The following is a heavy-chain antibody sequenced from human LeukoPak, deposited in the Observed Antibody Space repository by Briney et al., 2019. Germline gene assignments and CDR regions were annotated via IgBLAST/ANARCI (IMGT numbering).Heavy chain of an antibody. Sequence: SETLSLTCAVYGGSFSGYYWSWIRQPPGKGLEWIGEINHSGSTNYNPSLKSRVTISVGTSKNQFSLKLSSVTAADTAVYYCARRGIAAAGTYRYWGQGTLVTVSS. CDR3: ARRGIAAAGTYRY. D-gene: IGHD6-13*01. CDR1: GGSFSGYY. J-gene: IGHJ4*02. V-gene: IGHV4-34*01. CDR2: INHSGST.